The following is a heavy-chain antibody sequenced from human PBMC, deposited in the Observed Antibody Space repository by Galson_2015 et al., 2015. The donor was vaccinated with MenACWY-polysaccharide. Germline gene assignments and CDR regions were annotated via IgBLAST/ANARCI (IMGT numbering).Heavy chain of an antibody. CDR3: AKASQWGAAAVGSFDH. CDR1: GFSITSYA. Sequence: SLRLSCAASGFSITSYAVNWVRQAPGKGLEWVAVISGSGTDIRYADSVKGRFTISRDTSKSTLYLQTNSLRAEDTAKYYCAKASQWGAAAVGSFDHWGQGTLVTVSS. D-gene: IGHD6-13*01. CDR2: ISGSGTDI. V-gene: IGHV3-23*01. J-gene: IGHJ4*02.